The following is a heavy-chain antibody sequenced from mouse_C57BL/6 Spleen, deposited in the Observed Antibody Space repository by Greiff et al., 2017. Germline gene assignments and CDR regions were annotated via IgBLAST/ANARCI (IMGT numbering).Heavy chain of an antibody. CDR3: TKAIYYYGSRYFDV. J-gene: IGHJ1*03. CDR1: GFNIKDDY. V-gene: IGHV14-4*01. CDR2: IDPDNGDT. D-gene: IGHD1-1*01. Sequence: VQLQQSGAELVRPGASVKLSCTASGFNIKDDYMHWVKQRPEQGLEWIGWIDPDNGDTEYASKFQGKATITADTSSNTAYLQLSSLTSEDTAVYYCTKAIYYYGSRYFDVWGTGTTVTVSS.